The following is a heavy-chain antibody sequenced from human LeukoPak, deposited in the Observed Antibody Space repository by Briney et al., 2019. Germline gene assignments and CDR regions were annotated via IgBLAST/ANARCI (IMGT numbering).Heavy chain of an antibody. Sequence: GESLKISCKGSGYSFTSYWIGWVRQMPGKGLEWMGIIYPGDSDTRYSPSFQGQVTISADKSISTIYLQWSSLKASDTAMYYCARRSCGSTSCYSAFDIWGQGTMVTVSS. CDR3: ARRSCGSTSCYSAFDI. CDR2: IYPGDSDT. V-gene: IGHV5-51*01. CDR1: GYSFTSYW. J-gene: IGHJ3*02. D-gene: IGHD2-2*02.